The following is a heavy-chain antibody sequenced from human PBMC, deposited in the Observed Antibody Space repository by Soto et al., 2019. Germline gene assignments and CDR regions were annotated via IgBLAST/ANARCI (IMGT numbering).Heavy chain of an antibody. CDR3: ARADPNFAGSGNYYLFEF. Sequence: SETLSLTCTVSGDSINTGDYYWTWVRQPPGKGLEWIGYIYYSGYTYFNPSLKSRVTISVDTSENQFSLRLTSLTAADTAVYFCARADPNFAGSGNYYLFEFWGQGIVVTVSS. CDR1: GDSINTGDYY. CDR2: IYYSGYT. D-gene: IGHD3-10*01. J-gene: IGHJ4*02. V-gene: IGHV4-30-4*01.